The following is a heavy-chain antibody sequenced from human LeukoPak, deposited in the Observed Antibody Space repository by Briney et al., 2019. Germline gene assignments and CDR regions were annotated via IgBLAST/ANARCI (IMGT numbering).Heavy chain of an antibody. D-gene: IGHD4-23*01. J-gene: IGHJ5*02. Sequence: ASVKVSCKASGYTFTSYYIHWVRQAPGQELEWMGIINPGGGSTSYAQKFQDRVTMTRDTSTSTVYMELSSLRSEDTAVYYCAKDLRWDHPGFDPWGQGTLVIVSS. V-gene: IGHV1-46*01. CDR3: AKDLRWDHPGFDP. CDR2: INPGGGST. CDR1: GYTFTSYY.